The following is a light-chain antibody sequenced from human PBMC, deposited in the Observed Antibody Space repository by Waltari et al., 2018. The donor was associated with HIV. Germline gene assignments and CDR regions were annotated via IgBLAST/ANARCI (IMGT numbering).Light chain of an antibody. CDR3: AAWNDSLSGYV. V-gene: IGLV1-47*01. CDR1: SSNIGTNY. Sequence: QSVLTQPPSASGTPGQRVTISCSGSSSNIGTNYVYWYQQLPGTAPKLLIYRNNQRPSVVPDRFSGSKSGTSASLAISGLRSEDEADYYCAAWNDSLSGYVFGTGTKVTV. CDR2: RNN. J-gene: IGLJ1*01.